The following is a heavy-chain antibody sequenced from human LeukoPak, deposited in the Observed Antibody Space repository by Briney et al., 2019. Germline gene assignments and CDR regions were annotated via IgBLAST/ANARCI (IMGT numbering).Heavy chain of an antibody. J-gene: IGHJ4*02. CDR3: ARDRTDIVAVGTYDY. CDR1: GFTFSSYS. Sequence: GGSLRLSCAASGFTFSSYSMNWVRQAPGKGLEWVSSISSSSSYIYYADSVKGRSTISRDNAKNSLYLQMNSLRAEDTAVYYCARDRTDIVAVGTYDYWGQGTLVTVSS. D-gene: IGHD6-13*01. V-gene: IGHV3-21*01. CDR2: ISSSSSYI.